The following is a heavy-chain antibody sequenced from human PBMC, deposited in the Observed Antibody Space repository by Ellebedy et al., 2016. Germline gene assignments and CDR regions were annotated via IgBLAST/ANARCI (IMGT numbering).Heavy chain of an antibody. V-gene: IGHV3-74*01. CDR1: GFTFDDYT. D-gene: IGHD3-16*02. Sequence: GESLKISCAASGFTFDDYTMHWVRQAPGKGLVWVSRINSDGSSTSYADSVKGRFTISRDNAKNTLYLQMNSLRAEDTAVYYCARDWAGDYVWGSYRPDHYFDYWGQGTLVTVSS. CDR3: ARDWAGDYVWGSYRPDHYFDY. J-gene: IGHJ4*02. CDR2: INSDGSST.